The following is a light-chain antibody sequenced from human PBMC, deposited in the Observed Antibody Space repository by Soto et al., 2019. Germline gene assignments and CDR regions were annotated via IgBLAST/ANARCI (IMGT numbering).Light chain of an antibody. Sequence: DVQMTQSPSSLSAFVGDRVTITCRASQGIGPYLAWFQQKPGKVPKLLIYATSTLQSGVPSRFSGSGSGTDFTLTISSLQPEDVGPYYCQKYNRAPLTFGGGTKVEIK. V-gene: IGKV1-27*01. CDR1: QGIGPY. CDR2: ATS. CDR3: QKYNRAPLT. J-gene: IGKJ4*01.